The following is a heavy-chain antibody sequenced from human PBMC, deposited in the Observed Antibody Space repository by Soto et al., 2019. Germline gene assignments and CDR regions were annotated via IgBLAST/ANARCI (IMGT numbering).Heavy chain of an antibody. V-gene: IGHV3-30*18. Sequence: QSGGSLRLSCSASGFTFSTYGMHWVRQAPGKGLDWVALISYDGSSKYYGDSVKGRFTISRDSSKNTLYLQMNTLGAEDTAVYYCVKDRGYMVTLKALDYWGQGTLVTVSS. CDR3: VKDRGYMVTLKALDY. D-gene: IGHD5-18*01. CDR1: GFTFSTYG. J-gene: IGHJ4*02. CDR2: ISYDGSSK.